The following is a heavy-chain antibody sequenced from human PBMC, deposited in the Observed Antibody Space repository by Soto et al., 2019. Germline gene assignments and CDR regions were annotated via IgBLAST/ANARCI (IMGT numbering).Heavy chain of an antibody. CDR1: GFTFSSYG. CDR3: AKDGGITAD. CDR2: ISYDGSNK. D-gene: IGHD3-10*01. V-gene: IGHV3-30*18. Sequence: GGSRRLSCAASGFTFSSYGMHWVRQAPGKGLEWVAVISYDGSNKYYADSVKGRFTISRDNSKNALYLQMNSLRAEYTAVYYCAKDGGITADWGQGTTVTVSS. J-gene: IGHJ6*02.